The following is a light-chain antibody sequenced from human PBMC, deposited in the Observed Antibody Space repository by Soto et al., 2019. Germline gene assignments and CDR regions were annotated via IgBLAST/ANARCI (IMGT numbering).Light chain of an antibody. J-gene: IGKJ4*01. CDR3: QQRSNWPPALS. V-gene: IGKV3-11*01. Sequence: VLTQSPATLSLSPGDRATLSCRASQSVNNFLAWYQQKHGQTPRLLIYDASKRATGIPGRFSGSGSGTDFTLTISSLEPEDFAVYSCQQRSNWPPALSFGGGTKVEI. CDR2: DAS. CDR1: QSVNNF.